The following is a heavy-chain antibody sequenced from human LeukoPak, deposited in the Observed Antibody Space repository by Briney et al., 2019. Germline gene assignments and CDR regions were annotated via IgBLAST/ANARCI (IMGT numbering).Heavy chain of an antibody. Sequence: PSETLSLTCTVSGGSISSYYWSWIRQPAGKGLEWIGRIYTSGSTNYNPSLKSRVTMSVDTSKNQFSLKLSSVTAADTAVYYCARLGTRCSSTSCYWGQNIDYWGQGTLVTVPS. D-gene: IGHD2-2*01. CDR2: IYTSGST. J-gene: IGHJ4*02. V-gene: IGHV4-4*07. CDR1: GGSISSYY. CDR3: ARLGTRCSSTSCYWGQNIDY.